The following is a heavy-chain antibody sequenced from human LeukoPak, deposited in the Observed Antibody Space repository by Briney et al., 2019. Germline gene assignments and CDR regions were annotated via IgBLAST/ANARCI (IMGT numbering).Heavy chain of an antibody. Sequence: GRSLRLSCTASGFTFGDYAMSWVRQAPGKGLEWVGFIRSKAYGGTTEYAASVKGRFTISRDDSKNIAYLQMNSLKTEDTAVYYCTRVMIVVVAADYWGQGTLVTVSS. CDR2: IRSKAYGGTT. CDR1: GFTFGDYA. J-gene: IGHJ4*02. D-gene: IGHD3-22*01. V-gene: IGHV3-49*04. CDR3: TRVMIVVVAADY.